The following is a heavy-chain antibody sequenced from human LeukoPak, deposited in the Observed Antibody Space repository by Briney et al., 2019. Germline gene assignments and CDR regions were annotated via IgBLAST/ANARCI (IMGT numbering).Heavy chain of an antibody. CDR3: ARRSSGSPPYYFDY. D-gene: IGHD1-26*01. Sequence: GGSLRLSCAASGFTFSSYAMSWVRQAPGKGLVWVSRINSDGSTTNYADYVKGRFTISRDNAKNTLYLQMNSLRAEDTAVYYCARRSSGSPPYYFDYWGQGTLVTVSS. V-gene: IGHV3-74*01. CDR1: GFTFSSYA. CDR2: INSDGSTT. J-gene: IGHJ4*02.